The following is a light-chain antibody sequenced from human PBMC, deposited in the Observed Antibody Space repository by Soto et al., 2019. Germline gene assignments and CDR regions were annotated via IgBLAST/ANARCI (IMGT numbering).Light chain of an antibody. CDR1: QSITNR. Sequence: DIQMTQSPSTLSVSVGDRVAITCRASQSITNRLAWYQLKPGKAPKVLIYDASNLETGVPSRFSGSGSGTDFTFTISSLQPEDIATYYCQQYDNLPITFGQGTRLEIK. CDR2: DAS. CDR3: QQYDNLPIT. V-gene: IGKV1-33*01. J-gene: IGKJ5*01.